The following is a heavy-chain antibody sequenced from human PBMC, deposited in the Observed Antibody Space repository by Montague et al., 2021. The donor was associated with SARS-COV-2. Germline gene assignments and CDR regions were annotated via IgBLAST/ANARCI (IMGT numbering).Heavy chain of an antibody. D-gene: IGHD3-10*01. Sequence: SLRLSCAASGFTFSSYAMHRVRQAPGKGLEWVAVISYDGSNKYYADSVKGQFTISRDNSKNTLYLQMNSLRAEDTAVYYCAGELLWFGELWGKGTTVTVSS. CDR3: AGELLWFGEL. V-gene: IGHV3-30-3*01. J-gene: IGHJ6*04. CDR1: GFTFSSYA. CDR2: ISYDGSNK.